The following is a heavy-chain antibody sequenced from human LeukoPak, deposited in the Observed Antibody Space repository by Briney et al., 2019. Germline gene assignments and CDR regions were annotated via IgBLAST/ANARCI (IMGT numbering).Heavy chain of an antibody. CDR1: GSTFGSYS. V-gene: IGHV3-21*01. Sequence: GGSLRLSCAASGSTFGSYSMNWVRQAPGKGLEWVSSISSSSSYIYYADSVKGRFTISRDNAKNSLYLQMNSLRAEDTAVYYCASLRTVSHYYGMDVWGKGTTVTVSS. J-gene: IGHJ6*04. CDR2: ISSSSSYI. D-gene: IGHD4-17*01. CDR3: ASLRTVSHYYGMDV.